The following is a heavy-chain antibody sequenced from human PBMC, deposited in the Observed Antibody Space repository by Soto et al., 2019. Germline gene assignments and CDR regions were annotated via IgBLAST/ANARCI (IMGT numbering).Heavy chain of an antibody. Sequence: EVQLLESGGALVQPGGSLRVPCTASGLTFSKYGMSWVLQAPGKGLVWVSSISGSGGAIYYADSVRCRFNISSDNSNNTLYLQINDLRVEDTAVYYGAKTPSLIVAEWFGLWGEGTLGNVSS. J-gene: IGHJ5*02. CDR2: ISGSGGAI. D-gene: IGHD2-15*01. V-gene: IGHV3-23*01. CDR1: GLTFSKYG. CDR3: AKTPSLIVAEWFGL.